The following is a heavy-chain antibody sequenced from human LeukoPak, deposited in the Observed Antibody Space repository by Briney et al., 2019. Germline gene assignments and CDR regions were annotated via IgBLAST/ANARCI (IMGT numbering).Heavy chain of an antibody. CDR2: IKEDGSQK. D-gene: IGHD5-24*01. CDR3: AKDKSRDGYNSRDAFDI. Sequence: PGGSLRLSCAASGFTFSTYWMSWVRQAPGKGLEWVANIKEDGSQKYYMDSVKGRFTISRDNAKNSLYLQMNSLRAEDTALYYCAKDKSRDGYNSRDAFDIWGQGTMVTVSS. CDR1: GFTFSTYW. V-gene: IGHV3-7*03. J-gene: IGHJ3*02.